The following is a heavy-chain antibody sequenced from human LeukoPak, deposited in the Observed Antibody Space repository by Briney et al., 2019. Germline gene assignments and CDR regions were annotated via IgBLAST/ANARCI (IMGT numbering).Heavy chain of an antibody. Sequence: SETLSLTCTVFGDSTSSDYWSWIRQSPGKGLEWVGYVYNSGDTGKNPSLKSRVTILLDTSKNQCSLKLTSVSAADTAVYYCARLKLGAYFDLWGRGTLVTVSS. CDR2: VYNSGDT. CDR1: GDSTSSDY. J-gene: IGHJ2*01. D-gene: IGHD3-16*01. CDR3: ARLKLGAYFDL. V-gene: IGHV4-59*08.